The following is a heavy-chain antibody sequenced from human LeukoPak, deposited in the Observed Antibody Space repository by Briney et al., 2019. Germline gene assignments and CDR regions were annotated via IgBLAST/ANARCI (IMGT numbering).Heavy chain of an antibody. V-gene: IGHV3-7*01. J-gene: IGHJ4*02. CDR1: GFIFRSYW. Sequence: GGSLRLSCAASGFIFRSYWMVWVRQAPGKGLEWVASIDEHGFKTYYAASVTGRFTISKDTAENSLDLQMNSLRAEDTAVYYCARDGITCTRDYWGQGALVTVSS. CDR2: IDEHGFKT. CDR3: ARDGITCTRDY. D-gene: IGHD1-7*01.